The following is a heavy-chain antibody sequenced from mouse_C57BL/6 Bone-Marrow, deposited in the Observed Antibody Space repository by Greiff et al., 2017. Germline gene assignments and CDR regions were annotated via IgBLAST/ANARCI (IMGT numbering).Heavy chain of an antibody. CDR1: GYTFTSYW. CDR2: IYPGSGST. D-gene: IGHD2-5*01. J-gene: IGHJ1*03. CDR3: ARPYYSIYWYFDV. Sequence: VQLQQSGAELVKPGASVKMSCKASGYTFTSYWITWVKQRPGQGLEWIGDIYPGSGSTNYNEKFKSKATLTVDTSSSTAYMQLSSLTSEDSAVYYCARPYYSIYWYFDVWGTGTTVTVSS. V-gene: IGHV1-55*01.